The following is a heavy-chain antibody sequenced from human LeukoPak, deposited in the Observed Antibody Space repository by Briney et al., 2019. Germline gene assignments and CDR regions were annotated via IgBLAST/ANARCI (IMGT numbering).Heavy chain of an antibody. J-gene: IGHJ2*01. D-gene: IGHD6-13*01. CDR1: GFPFAPFW. CDR3: ARPIIAAALHWYFDL. V-gene: IGHV3-7*05. CDR2: MNRDGSEV. Sequence: GGSLRLSCAASGFPFAPFWMTWVRQAPGKGPEFVATMNRDGSEVAYGNSVRGRFTISRDNAKNSLYLQMYSLRAEDTAVYYCARPIIAAALHWYFDLWGRGTLVTVSS.